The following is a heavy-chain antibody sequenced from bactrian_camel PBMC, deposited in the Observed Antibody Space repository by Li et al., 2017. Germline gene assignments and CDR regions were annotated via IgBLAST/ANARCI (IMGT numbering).Heavy chain of an antibody. Sequence: GGGSVQAGETLRLSCTASGFTFATAEMGWYRQAPGKKCEQVSSISSDGTGGYADFVKGRFTVSRDNANNTVYLHMNSLKVEDTALYYCAVGGFDYWSQGTQVTVS. CDR3: AVGGFDY. J-gene: IGHJ4*01. V-gene: IGHV3S63*01. CDR2: ISSDGTG. D-gene: IGHD5*01. CDR1: GFTFATAE.